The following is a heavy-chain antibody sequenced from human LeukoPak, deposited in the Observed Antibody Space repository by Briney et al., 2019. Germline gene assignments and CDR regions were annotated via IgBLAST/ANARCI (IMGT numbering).Heavy chain of an antibody. D-gene: IGHD3-3*01. Sequence: SCKASGGTFSSYAMHWVRQAPGKGLEYVSAISSNGGSTYYANSVKGRFTISRDNSKNTLYLQMGSLRAEDMAVYYCARDAGYDFWSGRNWFDPWGQGTLVTVSS. CDR1: GGTFSSYA. CDR3: ARDAGYDFWSGRNWFDP. CDR2: ISSNGGST. V-gene: IGHV3-64*01. J-gene: IGHJ5*02.